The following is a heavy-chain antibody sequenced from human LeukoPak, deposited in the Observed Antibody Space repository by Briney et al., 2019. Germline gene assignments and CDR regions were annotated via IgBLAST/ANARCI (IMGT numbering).Heavy chain of an antibody. Sequence: GGSLRLSCAASGFTFSSYEMNWVRQAPGKGLEWVSYISSSGSTIYYADSVKGRFTISRDNAKNSLYLQMNSLRDEDTAVYYCARDSRFGKLLIPYFDHWGQGTLVTVSS. CDR2: ISSSGSTI. CDR1: GFTFSSYE. CDR3: ARDSRFGKLLIPYFDH. D-gene: IGHD3-10*01. J-gene: IGHJ4*02. V-gene: IGHV3-48*03.